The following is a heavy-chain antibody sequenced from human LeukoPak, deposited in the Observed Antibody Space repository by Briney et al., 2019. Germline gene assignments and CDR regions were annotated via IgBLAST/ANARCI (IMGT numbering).Heavy chain of an antibody. J-gene: IGHJ4*02. CDR2: ISASAGGT. CDR1: GFTFSSYA. CDR3: ARSHYDYVQTGVFDY. D-gene: IGHD3-16*01. V-gene: IGHV3-23*01. Sequence: GGSLRLSCAASGFTFSSYAMSWVRQAPGKGLECVSAISASAGGTYHADSVKGRFTISRDNSKNTLSLQMNSLRSEDTAVYYCARSHYDYVQTGVFDYWGQGTLVTVSS.